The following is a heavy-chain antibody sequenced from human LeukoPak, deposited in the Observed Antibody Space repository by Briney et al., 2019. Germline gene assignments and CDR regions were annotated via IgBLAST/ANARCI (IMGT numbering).Heavy chain of an antibody. D-gene: IGHD6-13*01. CDR2: ISPNSGDT. Sequence: ASVRVSCKASGYTSTDYYVHWVRQAPGQGLEWLGWISPNSGDTKYAQNFQGSVTMTRDTSISTAYMELRSLRFDDTAVYWCAREGMTANAFDIWGQGTMVTVSS. V-gene: IGHV1-2*02. CDR3: AREGMTANAFDI. CDR1: GYTSTDYY. J-gene: IGHJ3*02.